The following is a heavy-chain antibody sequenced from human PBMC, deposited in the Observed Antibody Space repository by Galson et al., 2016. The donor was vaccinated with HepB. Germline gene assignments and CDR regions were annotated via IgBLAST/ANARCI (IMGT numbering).Heavy chain of an antibody. CDR3: AKRFSSGWYPAY. Sequence: SLRLSCAASGFTFSDFGMHWVRQAPDKGLEWVAVISYGGSNKYYADSVKGRFTISRDNSKNTLYLQMNSLRAEDTAVYYCAKRFSSGWYPAYWGQRTLVTVSS. D-gene: IGHD6-19*01. CDR2: ISYGGSNK. J-gene: IGHJ4*02. V-gene: IGHV3-30*18. CDR1: GFTFSDFG.